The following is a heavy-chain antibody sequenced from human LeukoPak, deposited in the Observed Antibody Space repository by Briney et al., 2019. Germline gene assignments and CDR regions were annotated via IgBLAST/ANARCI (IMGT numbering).Heavy chain of an antibody. J-gene: IGHJ4*02. V-gene: IGHV3-74*01. CDR1: EFTFSAYW. CDR2: IRGDGSMT. D-gene: IGHD6-25*01. CDR3: ARENLAAAADY. Sequence: GGSLRLSCAASEFTFSAYWMHWVRQAPGKGLVWVSRIRGDGSMTNYADSVKGRFTISRDNAKNTLYLQMNSLRLGDTAVYYCARENLAAAADYWGQGTVVTVSS.